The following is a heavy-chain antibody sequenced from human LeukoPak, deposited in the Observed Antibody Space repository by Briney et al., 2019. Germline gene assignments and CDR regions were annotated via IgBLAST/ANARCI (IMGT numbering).Heavy chain of an antibody. J-gene: IGHJ4*02. Sequence: PGGSLRLSCAASGFTFSSYSMNWVRQAPGKGLEWVSYISSSSTIYYADSVKGRFTISRDNAKNSLYLQMNSLRAEDTAVYYCARVQKIKRWGSSLSPFDYWGQGTLVTVSS. CDR3: ARVQKIKRWGSSLSPFDY. D-gene: IGHD6-6*01. V-gene: IGHV3-48*01. CDR2: ISSSSTI. CDR1: GFTFSSYS.